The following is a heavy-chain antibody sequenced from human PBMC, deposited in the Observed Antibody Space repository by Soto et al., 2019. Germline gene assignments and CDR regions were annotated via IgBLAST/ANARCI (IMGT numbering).Heavy chain of an antibody. CDR2: MYPDSSDI. V-gene: IGHV5-51*01. CDR3: ARHVQTSSWTNFDL. CDR1: GYGFTYYW. Sequence: EVQLVQSGAEVKHPGESLKISCQGSGYGFTYYWIAWMRQMPGKGLEWMGIMYPDSSDIKYSPSFQGQVTISADKSISTAYLQWSSLKASDTAIYYCARHVQTSSWTNFDLWGQGTLVTVSS. J-gene: IGHJ4*02. D-gene: IGHD6-13*01.